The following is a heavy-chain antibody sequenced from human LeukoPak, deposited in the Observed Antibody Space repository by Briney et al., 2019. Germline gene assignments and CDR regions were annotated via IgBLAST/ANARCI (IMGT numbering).Heavy chain of an antibody. V-gene: IGHV3-23*01. CDR2: ISGDDDGT. CDR3: AKLGGFVFKGFDY. D-gene: IGHD6-25*01. CDR1: GFTFDDYG. Sequence: GGSLRLSCAASGFTFDDYGMSWVRLAPGKGLEWVSTISGDDDGTYYADSVKGRFTISKDISKNTLYLQMNNLRVEDTAVYFCAKLGGFVFKGFDYWGQGTLVTVSS. J-gene: IGHJ4*02.